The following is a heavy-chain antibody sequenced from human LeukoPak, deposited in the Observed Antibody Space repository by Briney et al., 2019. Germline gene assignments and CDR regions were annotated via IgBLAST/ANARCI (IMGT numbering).Heavy chain of an antibody. Sequence: SETLSLTCAVYGGSFSGYCWSWIRQPPGKGLEWIGEINHSGSTNYNPSLKSRVTISVDTSKNQFSLKLSSVTAADTAVYYCARARGRDGYNPHYYYYYMDVWGKGTTVTVSS. CDR1: GGSFSGYC. CDR3: ARARGRDGYNPHYYYYYMDV. D-gene: IGHD5-24*01. V-gene: IGHV4-34*01. J-gene: IGHJ6*03. CDR2: INHSGST.